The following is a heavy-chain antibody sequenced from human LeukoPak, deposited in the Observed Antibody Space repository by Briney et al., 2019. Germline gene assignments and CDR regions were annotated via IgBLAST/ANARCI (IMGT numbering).Heavy chain of an antibody. Sequence: SQTLSLTCAVSGGSIGSGGYSWSWIRQPPGKGLEWIGYIYHSGSTYYNPSLKSRVTISVDRSKNQFSLKLSSVTAADTAVYYCARGAVAGLDYWGQGTLVTVSS. CDR3: ARGAVAGLDY. CDR2: IYHSGST. CDR1: GGSIGSGGYS. V-gene: IGHV4-30-2*01. J-gene: IGHJ4*02. D-gene: IGHD6-19*01.